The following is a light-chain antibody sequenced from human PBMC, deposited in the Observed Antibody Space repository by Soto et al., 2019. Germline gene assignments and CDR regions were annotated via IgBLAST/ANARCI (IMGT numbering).Light chain of an antibody. Sequence: AIRMTPSPSSFSASTVDRVTITCRASQGISSYLAWYQQKPGKAPKLLIYAASTLQSGVPSRFSGSGSGTDFTLTISCLQSEDFATYYCQQYYSYPRTFGQGTKVDTK. J-gene: IGKJ1*01. CDR2: AAS. V-gene: IGKV1-8*01. CDR1: QGISSY. CDR3: QQYYSYPRT.